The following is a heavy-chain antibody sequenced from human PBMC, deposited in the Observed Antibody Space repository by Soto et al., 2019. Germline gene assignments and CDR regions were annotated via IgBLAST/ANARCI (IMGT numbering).Heavy chain of an antibody. V-gene: IGHV4-59*11. J-gene: IGHJ4*02. Sequence: PSETLSLTCTVSGSSISSHYWSWTRQPPGKGLEWIGYIYYSGNTNYNPSLKSRVTISLDRSKNQFSLKLRSEDTAVYYCATARITIFGVVTYFDYWGQGTLVNVSS. CDR3: ATARITIFGVVTYFDY. D-gene: IGHD3-3*01. CDR1: GSSISSHY. CDR2: IYYSGNT.